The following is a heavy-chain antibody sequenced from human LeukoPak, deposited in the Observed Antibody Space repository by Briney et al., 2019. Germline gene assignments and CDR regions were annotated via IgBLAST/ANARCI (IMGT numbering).Heavy chain of an antibody. CDR3: ARMGGVAGSDY. Sequence: STKGSCQASGGTLSSRAISWGGQGPRPGGGWMGGIIPIFGTANYAQKFQGRVTITADKSTSTAYMELSSLRSEDTAVYYCARMGGVAGSDYWGQGTLVTVSS. V-gene: IGHV1-69*06. CDR2: IIPIFGTA. CDR1: GGTLSSRA. D-gene: IGHD6-19*01. J-gene: IGHJ4*02.